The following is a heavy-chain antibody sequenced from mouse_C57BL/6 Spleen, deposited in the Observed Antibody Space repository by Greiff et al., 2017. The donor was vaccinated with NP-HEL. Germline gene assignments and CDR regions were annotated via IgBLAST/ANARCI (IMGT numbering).Heavy chain of an antibody. CDR3: AREDAVVFDY. CDR1: GYTFTSYW. D-gene: IGHD1-1*01. V-gene: IGHV1-61*01. CDR2: IYPSDSET. J-gene: IGHJ2*01. Sequence: QVQLQQPGAELVRPGSSVKLSCKASGYTFTSYWMDWVKQRPGQGLEWIGNIYPSDSETHYNQKFKDKATLTVDKSSSTAYMQRSSLTSEDSAVYYCAREDAVVFDYWGQGTTLTVSS.